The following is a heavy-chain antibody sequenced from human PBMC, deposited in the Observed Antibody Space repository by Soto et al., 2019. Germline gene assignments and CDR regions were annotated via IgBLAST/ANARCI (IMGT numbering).Heavy chain of an antibody. J-gene: IGHJ4*01. V-gene: IGHV3-74*01. CDR3: ARGRGSIYVDV. Sequence: EVQLVESGGGLVQPWGSLRLSCATSGLPFGHYWMYWVRQAPGKGLVWVSRIQSDGQITTYADYLKGRLTISRDIAKNTLDQKMLSLTADGTAMYYCARGRGSIYVDVWGHRTLISVSS. CDR2: IQSDGQIT. D-gene: IGHD4-4*01. CDR1: GLPFGHYW.